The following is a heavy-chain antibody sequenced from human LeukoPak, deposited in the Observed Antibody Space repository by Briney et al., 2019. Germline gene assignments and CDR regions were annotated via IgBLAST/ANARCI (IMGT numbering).Heavy chain of an antibody. Sequence: ASVKVSCKASGYTFTSYYMHWVRQAPGQGLEWMGLINPSGGSRSYAQKFQGRATMTRDTSTSPVYMELSSLRSEDTAVYYCARDGPVRAIFGVVIIGAFDIWGQGTMVTVSS. CDR1: GYTFTSYY. CDR2: INPSGGSR. J-gene: IGHJ3*02. D-gene: IGHD3-3*01. V-gene: IGHV1-46*01. CDR3: ARDGPVRAIFGVVIIGAFDI.